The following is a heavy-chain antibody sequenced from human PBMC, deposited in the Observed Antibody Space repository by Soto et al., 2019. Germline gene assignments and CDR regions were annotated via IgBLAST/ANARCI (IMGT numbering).Heavy chain of an antibody. CDR2: IIPIFGTA. CDR1: GGTFSSYA. CDR3: ARPGTNNGTTGNPYGMDV. V-gene: IGHV1-69*13. Sequence: ASVKVSCKASGGTFSSYAISWVRQAPGQGLEWMGGIIPIFGTANYAQKFQGRVTITADESTSTAYMELSSLRSEDTAVYYCARPGTNNGTTGNPYGMDVWGQGTTVTVYS. J-gene: IGHJ6*02. D-gene: IGHD1-1*01.